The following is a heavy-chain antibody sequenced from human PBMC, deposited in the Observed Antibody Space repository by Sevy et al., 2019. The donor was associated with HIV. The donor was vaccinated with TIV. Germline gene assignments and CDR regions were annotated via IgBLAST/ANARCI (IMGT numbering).Heavy chain of an antibody. Sequence: GGSLRLSCSASGFTVSGVHMTWVRQASGKGLEWVSVIYDVGSTYYADSVKGRLIISRDNSKNTLYLQMNSLRVEDTAVYYCARWYIKMDVWGQGATVTVSS. CDR3: ARWYIKMDV. D-gene: IGHD1-1*01. V-gene: IGHV3-53*01. J-gene: IGHJ6*02. CDR2: IYDVGST. CDR1: GFTVSGVH.